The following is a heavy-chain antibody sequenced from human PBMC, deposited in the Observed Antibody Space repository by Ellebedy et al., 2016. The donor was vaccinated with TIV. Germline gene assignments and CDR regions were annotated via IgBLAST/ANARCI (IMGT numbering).Heavy chain of an antibody. V-gene: IGHV3-30*18. Sequence: GGSLRLSCAASGFIFSNYGMHWVRQAPGKGLERVAVISYNGNNEYYADSVKGRFTISRDNSKSTLYLQMNSLRPEDTAVYYCAKPDYGDYFHYFDYWGQGALVTVSS. D-gene: IGHD4-17*01. J-gene: IGHJ4*01. CDR2: ISYNGNNE. CDR3: AKPDYGDYFHYFDY. CDR1: GFIFSNYG.